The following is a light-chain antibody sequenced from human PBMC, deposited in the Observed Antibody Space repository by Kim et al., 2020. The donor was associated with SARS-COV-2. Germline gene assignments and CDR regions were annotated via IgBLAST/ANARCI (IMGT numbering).Light chain of an antibody. J-gene: IGKJ1*01. CDR1: QDIGNY. CDR2: PAS. CDR3: EQFKSDPRT. V-gene: IGKV1-17*01. Sequence: ASVGDRVTITCRASQDIGNYLGWYQHKPGEAPRRLIFPASNLQSGVPSRFSGSGSGTKFTLTISSLQPEDCATYFCEQFKSDPRTFGQGTKVDIK.